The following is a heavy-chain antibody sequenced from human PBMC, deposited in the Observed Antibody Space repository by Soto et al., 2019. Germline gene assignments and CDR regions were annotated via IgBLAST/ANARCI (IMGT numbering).Heavy chain of an antibody. CDR2: ISAYNGNT. CDR1: GYTFTSYG. Sequence: ASVKVSCKASGYTFTSYGISWVRQAPGQGLEWMGWISAYNGNTNYAQKLQGRVTMTTDTSTSTAYMELRSLRSDDTAVYYCARGGLTYYYDSSGYYFDYWGQGTLVTVSS. V-gene: IGHV1-18*01. J-gene: IGHJ4*02. CDR3: ARGGLTYYYDSSGYYFDY. D-gene: IGHD3-22*01.